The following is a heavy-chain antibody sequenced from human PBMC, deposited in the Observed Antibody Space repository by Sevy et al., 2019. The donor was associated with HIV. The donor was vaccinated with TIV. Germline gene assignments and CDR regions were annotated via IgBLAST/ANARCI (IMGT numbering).Heavy chain of an antibody. CDR2: ISGSGRFT. CDR1: EFTFSSYA. V-gene: IGHV3-23*01. CDR3: AKGFCSGATCPRDYYYYGMDV. Sequence: GGSLRLSCSASEFTFSSYAMCWVRQAPGKGLEWVSSISGSGRFTYYADFVEGRFIISRDNSKNTLSVQMNSLRAEDTAVYYCAKGFCSGATCPRDYYYYGMDVWGQGTTVTVSS. J-gene: IGHJ6*02. D-gene: IGHD2-15*01.